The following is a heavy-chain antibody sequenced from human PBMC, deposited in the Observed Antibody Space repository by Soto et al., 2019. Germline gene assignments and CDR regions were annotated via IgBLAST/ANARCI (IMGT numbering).Heavy chain of an antibody. J-gene: IGHJ3*02. CDR1: GFTFSNYA. V-gene: IGHV3-23*01. Sequence: GGSLRLSCAASGFTFSNYAMSWVRQAPGKGLEWVSTISASGGSTYYADSVKGRFTLSRDNSKETLYLQMNSLRADDTAVYYCAKDRVISSGYYGYDAFDIWGQGTMVTVSS. CDR3: AKDRVISSGYYGYDAFDI. D-gene: IGHD3-22*01. CDR2: ISASGGST.